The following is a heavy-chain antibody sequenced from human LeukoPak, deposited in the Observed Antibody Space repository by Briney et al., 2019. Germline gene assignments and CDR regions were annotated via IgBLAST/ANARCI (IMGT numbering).Heavy chain of an antibody. J-gene: IGHJ6*02. Sequence: ASVKVSCKASGYTFTGYYMHWVRQAPGQGLEWMGWINPNSGGTNYAQKFQGRVTMTRDTSISTAYMELSRLRSDDTAVYYCARAPPPPQYGGNHYPDYYGMDVWGQGTTVTVPS. CDR1: GYTFTGYY. V-gene: IGHV1-2*02. D-gene: IGHD4-23*01. CDR3: ARAPPPPQYGGNHYPDYYGMDV. CDR2: INPNSGGT.